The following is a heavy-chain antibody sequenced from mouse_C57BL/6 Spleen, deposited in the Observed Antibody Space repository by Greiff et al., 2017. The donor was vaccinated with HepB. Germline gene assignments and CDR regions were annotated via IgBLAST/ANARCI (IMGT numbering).Heavy chain of an antibody. J-gene: IGHJ1*03. CDR1: GYTFTDYE. D-gene: IGHD2-2*01. V-gene: IGHV1-15*01. CDR2: IDPETGGT. CDR3: TRLDYYGNDVGYFDV. Sequence: VQGVESGAELVRPGASVTLSCKASGYTFTDYEMHWVKQTPVHGLEWIGAIDPETGGTAYNQKFKGKAILTADKSSSTAYMELRSLTSEDSAVYYCTRLDYYGNDVGYFDVWGTGTTVTVSS.